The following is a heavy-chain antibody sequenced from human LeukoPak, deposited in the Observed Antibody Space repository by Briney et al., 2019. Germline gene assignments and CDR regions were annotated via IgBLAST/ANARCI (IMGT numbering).Heavy chain of an antibody. J-gene: IGHJ4*02. Sequence: SETRSLTCTVSGGSISSYYWSWIRQPPGKGLEWIGYIYYSGSTNYNPSLKSRVTISVDTSKNQFSLKLSSVTAADTAVYYCARRRDGYNSYYFDYWGQGTLVTVSS. CDR3: ARRRDGYNSYYFDY. CDR1: GGSISSYY. D-gene: IGHD5-24*01. CDR2: IYYSGST. V-gene: IGHV4-59*08.